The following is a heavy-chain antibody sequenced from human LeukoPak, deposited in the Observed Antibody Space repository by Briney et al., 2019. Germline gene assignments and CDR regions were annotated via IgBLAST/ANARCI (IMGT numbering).Heavy chain of an antibody. CDR2: IYYSGST. Sequence: PSETLSLTCTVSAGSVSSGNYYWSWIRQPPGKGLEWFGYIYYSGSTNYNPSLKSRVTISVDTSKNQFSLKLSSVTAADTAVYYCARTKRFWSGYYITHFDYWGQGTLVTVSS. CDR1: AGSVSSGNYY. CDR3: ARTKRFWSGYYITHFDY. V-gene: IGHV4-61*01. D-gene: IGHD3-3*01. J-gene: IGHJ4*02.